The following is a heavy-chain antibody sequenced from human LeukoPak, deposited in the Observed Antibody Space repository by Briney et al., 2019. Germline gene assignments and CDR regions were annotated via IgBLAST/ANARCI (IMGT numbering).Heavy chain of an antibody. J-gene: IGHJ3*02. CDR3: ARDCSGTTCYLPAGAFDI. Sequence: ASVKVSCKASGGTFSDYTISWVRQAPGQGLEWMGGRIPIFDKMKYAQKFQGRVTITADGDTTTYMELSSLTSEDTAMYYCARDCSGTTCYLPAGAFDIWGQGTMVAVSS. CDR2: RIPIFDKM. V-gene: IGHV1-69*13. D-gene: IGHD2-2*01. CDR1: GGTFSDYT.